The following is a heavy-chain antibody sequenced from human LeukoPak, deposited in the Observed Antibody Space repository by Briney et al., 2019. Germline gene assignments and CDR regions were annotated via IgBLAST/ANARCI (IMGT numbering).Heavy chain of an antibody. CDR3: AKDWDDYGDYLPLDY. J-gene: IGHJ4*02. V-gene: IGHV3-23*01. CDR1: GGSISSSN. CDR2: IRGTSGGT. Sequence: PSGTLSLTCAVSGGSISSSNWWSWVRQAPGKGLEWVSAIRGTSGGTYYPDSVKGRFTIPRDNSKSTLYLQMDNLRAEDTAVYYCAKDWDDYGDYLPLDYWGQGTLVTVSS. D-gene: IGHD4-17*01.